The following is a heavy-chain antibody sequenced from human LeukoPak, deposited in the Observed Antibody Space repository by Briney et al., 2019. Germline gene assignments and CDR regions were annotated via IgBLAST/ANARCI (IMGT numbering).Heavy chain of an antibody. V-gene: IGHV5-51*01. D-gene: IGHD6-13*01. CDR3: ARPGSSWSPRSDYYGMDV. J-gene: IGHJ6*02. Sequence: GESLKISCKGSGYSFTSYWIGWVRQMPGKGLGWMGIIYPGDSDTRYSPSFQGQVTISADKSISTAYLQWSSLKASDTAMYYCARPGSSWSPRSDYYGMDVWGQGTTVTVSS. CDR1: GYSFTSYW. CDR2: IYPGDSDT.